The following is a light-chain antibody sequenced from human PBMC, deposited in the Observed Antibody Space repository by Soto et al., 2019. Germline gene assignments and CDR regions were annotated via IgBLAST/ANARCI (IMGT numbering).Light chain of an antibody. J-gene: IGKJ1*01. V-gene: IGKV3-15*01. CDR1: QTIYSN. CDR3: QHYQNLWT. CDR2: RAS. Sequence: IVMTQSPATLSVSPGERATLSCRAGQTIYSNVAWYQQRPGQAPRLLIYRASTRATGVPARFSGSGSGTEFTLTISGLQSEDFAVYYCQHYQNLWTFGQGTKVEIK.